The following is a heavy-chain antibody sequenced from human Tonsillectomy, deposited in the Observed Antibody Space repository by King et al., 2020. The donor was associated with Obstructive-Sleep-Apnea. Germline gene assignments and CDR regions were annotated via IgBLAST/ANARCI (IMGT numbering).Heavy chain of an antibody. CDR3: ARDPEGPTLNWFDP. CDR2: IISSNSYI. V-gene: IGHV3-21*01. J-gene: IGHJ5*02. Sequence: VQLVESGGGLVKPGGSLRLSCAASGFTFSSYSMNWVRQAPGKGLEWGSSIISSNSYIYYADSVKGRFTISRDNAKNSLYLQMNSLRAEDTAVYYCARDPEGPTLNWFDPWGQGTLVTVSS. CDR1: GFTFSSYS.